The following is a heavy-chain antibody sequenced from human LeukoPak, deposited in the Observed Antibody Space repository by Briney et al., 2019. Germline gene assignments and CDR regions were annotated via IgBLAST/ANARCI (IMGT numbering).Heavy chain of an antibody. CDR2: IDPHSGGT. J-gene: IGHJ4*02. CDR3: ARDTRRIVATIPGDY. V-gene: IGHV1-2*02. CDR1: GNNFSRY. D-gene: IGHD5-12*01. Sequence: ASVKVSFNTSGNNFSRYIHWMRQAPGPGLEWMGWIDPHSGGTNSAQKFQGRVTMTRDTSISTAYMELSRLRSDDTAVYYCARDTRRIVATIPGDYWGQGTLVTVSS.